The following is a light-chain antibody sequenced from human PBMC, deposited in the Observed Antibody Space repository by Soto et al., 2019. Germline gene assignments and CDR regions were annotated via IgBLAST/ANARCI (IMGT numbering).Light chain of an antibody. V-gene: IGKV3-15*01. J-gene: IGKJ2*01. Sequence: EIVMTQSPATLSVSPGERATLSCRASRSVSSNLAWYQQKPGQAPRLLIYGASTRATGIPARFSGSGSGTEFTLTICSLQSEDFAVYYCQQYNNWPYTFGQGTKLEIK. CDR2: GAS. CDR1: RSVSSN. CDR3: QQYNNWPYT.